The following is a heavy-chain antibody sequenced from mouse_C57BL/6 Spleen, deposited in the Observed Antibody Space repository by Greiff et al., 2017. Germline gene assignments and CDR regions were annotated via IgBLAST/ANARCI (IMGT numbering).Heavy chain of an antibody. J-gene: IGHJ2*01. Sequence: QVQLKQPGAELVRPGSSVKLSCKASGYTFTSYWMDWVKQRPGQGLEWIGNIYPSDSETHYNQKFKDKATLTVDKSSSTAYMQLSSLTSEDSAVYYCAREGRSGSDYWGQGTTLTVSS. D-gene: IGHD4-1*01. CDR2: IYPSDSET. V-gene: IGHV1-61*01. CDR1: GYTFTSYW. CDR3: AREGRSGSDY.